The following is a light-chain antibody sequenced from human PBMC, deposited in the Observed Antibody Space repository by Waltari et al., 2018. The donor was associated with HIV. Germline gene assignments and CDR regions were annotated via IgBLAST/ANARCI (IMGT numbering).Light chain of an antibody. J-gene: IGLJ3*02. CDR1: SSDAGSYNL. CDR3: CSYAGSTTWL. Sequence: SALTQHSPVSGSPGQAITVFCTRRSSDAGSYNLFSWYQQHPGKAPKPMIYEDDKRPSGVSNRFSGSKSGNTASLTISGLQAEDEADYYCCSYAGSTTWLFGGGTKLTVL. CDR2: EDD. V-gene: IGLV2-23*01.